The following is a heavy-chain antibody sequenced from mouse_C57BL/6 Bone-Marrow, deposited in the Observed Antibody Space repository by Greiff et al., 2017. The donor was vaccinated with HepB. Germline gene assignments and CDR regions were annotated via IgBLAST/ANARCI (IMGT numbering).Heavy chain of an antibody. CDR3: AKMGYYGSRAVV. CDR2: IWRGGST. Sequence: VMLVESGPGLVQPSQSLSITCTVSGFSLTSYGVHWVRQSPGKGLEWLGVIWRGGSTDYNAAFMSRLSITKDNSKSQVFFKMNSLQADDTAIYYCAKMGYYGSRAVVWGTGTTVTVSS. CDR1: GFSLTSYG. J-gene: IGHJ1*03. D-gene: IGHD1-1*01. V-gene: IGHV2-5*01.